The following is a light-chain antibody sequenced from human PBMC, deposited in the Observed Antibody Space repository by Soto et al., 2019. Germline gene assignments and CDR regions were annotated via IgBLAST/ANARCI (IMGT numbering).Light chain of an antibody. J-gene: IGKJ5*01. Sequence: DIQLTQSPSSLSASVGDRVTITCQASQDITNYLNWYQQKPGKAPKLLIYAASNLKTGVPSRFSGSGSGTEFTFXXXGXQAXXXXXXXXXXXXNLPVTFGQGTRLEI. CDR1: QDITNY. CDR2: AAS. CDR3: XXXXNLPVT. V-gene: IGKV1-33*01.